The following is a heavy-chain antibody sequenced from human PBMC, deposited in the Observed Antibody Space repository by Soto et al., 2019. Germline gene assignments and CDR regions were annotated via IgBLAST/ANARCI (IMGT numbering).Heavy chain of an antibody. CDR2: ITSDGGNT. CDR3: AKGRGGNNPYSFDY. CDR1: GFTFSSYA. Sequence: EVQLLESGGGLVQPGGSLRLSCAASGFTFSSYAMTWVRQAPGKGLEWVSTITSDGGNTYYVDSVKGRFTISRDNSKNTLYLQMNSLRAEETAIYYCAKGRGGNNPYSFDYLGQGTLVTVSS. D-gene: IGHD3-10*01. V-gene: IGHV3-23*01. J-gene: IGHJ4*02.